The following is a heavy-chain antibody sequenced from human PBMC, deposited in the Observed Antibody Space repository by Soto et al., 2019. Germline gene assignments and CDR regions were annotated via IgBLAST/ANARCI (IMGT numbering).Heavy chain of an antibody. D-gene: IGHD3-3*01. CDR1: GFTFSSYA. V-gene: IGHV3-23*01. J-gene: IGHJ6*02. CDR3: TKVFNAQPIFGVVMYYYYGMAV. CDR2: ISGSGGST. Sequence: GSLRLSCAASGFTFSSYAMSWVRQAPGKGLEWVSAISGSGGSTYYADSVKGRFTISRDNSKNTLYLQMNSLRAEDTAVYYCTKVFNAQPIFGVVMYYYYGMAVWGQGTTVTVSS.